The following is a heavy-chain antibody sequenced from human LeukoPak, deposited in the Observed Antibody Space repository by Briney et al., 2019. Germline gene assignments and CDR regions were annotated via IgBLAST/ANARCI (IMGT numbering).Heavy chain of an antibody. D-gene: IGHD6-13*01. J-gene: IGHJ6*02. CDR3: ARGAAAGGYYYYGMDV. CDR1: GFTFSSYD. Sequence: GGSLRLSCAASGFTFSSYDMHWVRQATGKGLEWVSAIGTAGDTYYPGSVKGRFTISRENAKNSLYLQMNSLRAGDTAVYNCARGAAAGGYYYYGMDVWGQGTTVTVSS. V-gene: IGHV3-13*01. CDR2: IGTAGDT.